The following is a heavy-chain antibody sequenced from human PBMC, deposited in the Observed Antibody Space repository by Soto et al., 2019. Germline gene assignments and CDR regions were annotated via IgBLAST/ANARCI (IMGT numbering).Heavy chain of an antibody. V-gene: IGHV3-73*02. CDR3: TRHLVDV. J-gene: IGHJ6*02. Sequence: EVQLVESGGGLVQPGGSLKLSCATSGFTFSGSAMHWVRQASGKGLEWVGRIRSKPNNYATAYAASVKGRFTISRDDSKNTAYLQMNRLKTEDTAVYYCTRHLVDVWGQGTTVTVSS. CDR2: IRSKPNNYAT. CDR1: GFTFSGSA.